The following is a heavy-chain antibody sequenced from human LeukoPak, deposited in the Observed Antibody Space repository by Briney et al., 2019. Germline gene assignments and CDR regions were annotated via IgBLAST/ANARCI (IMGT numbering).Heavy chain of an antibody. Sequence: GGSPRLSCAASGFTVSSNYMSWVRQAPGKGLEWVSVIYSGGSTYYADSVKGRFTISRDNSKNTLYLQMNSLRAEDTAVYYCARDTGYSGWADAFDIWGQGTMVTVSS. V-gene: IGHV3-53*01. CDR3: ARDTGYSGWADAFDI. CDR1: GFTVSSNY. D-gene: IGHD5-12*01. CDR2: IYSGGST. J-gene: IGHJ3*02.